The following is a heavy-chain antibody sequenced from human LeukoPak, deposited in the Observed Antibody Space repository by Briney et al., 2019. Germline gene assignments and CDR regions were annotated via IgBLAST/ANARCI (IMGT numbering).Heavy chain of an antibody. Sequence: PSQTLSLTCTVSGGSISSGSYYWSWIRQPAGKGLEWIGRIYTSGSTNYNPSLKSRVTISVDTSKNQFSLKLSSVTAADTAVYYCARVLIEMATINSLGFDYWGQGTLVTVSS. V-gene: IGHV4-61*02. D-gene: IGHD5-24*01. CDR2: IYTSGST. J-gene: IGHJ4*02. CDR3: ARVLIEMATINSLGFDY. CDR1: GGSISSGSYY.